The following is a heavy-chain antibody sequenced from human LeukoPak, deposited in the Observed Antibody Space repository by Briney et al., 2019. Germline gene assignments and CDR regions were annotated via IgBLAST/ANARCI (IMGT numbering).Heavy chain of an antibody. Sequence: PGGSLRLSCVASGFTLDAYAMHWVRQVRGKGLEWVSLINEDGSRTYYADSVKGRFTISRDNYKNSLYLQMTSLRPEDSALYYCATWAFYHDLDVWGRGTTVTVSS. CDR3: ATWAFYHDLDV. D-gene: IGHD3-3*01. V-gene: IGHV3-43*02. CDR1: GFTLDAYA. CDR2: INEDGSRT. J-gene: IGHJ6*02.